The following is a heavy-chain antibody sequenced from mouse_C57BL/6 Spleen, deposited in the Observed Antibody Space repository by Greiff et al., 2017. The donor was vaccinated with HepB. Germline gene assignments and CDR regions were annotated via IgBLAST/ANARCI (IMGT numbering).Heavy chain of an antibody. CDR1: GYTFTSYW. V-gene: IGHV1-69*01. CDR3: ARGDYGYDGGWFAY. D-gene: IGHD2-2*01. J-gene: IGHJ3*01. Sequence: VQLQQSGAELVMPGASVKLSCKASGYTFTSYWMHWVKQRPGQGLEWIGEIDPSDSYTNYNQKFKGKSTLTVDKSSSPAYMQLSSRTSEDSAVYYCARGDYGYDGGWFAYWGQGTLVTVSA. CDR2: IDPSDSYT.